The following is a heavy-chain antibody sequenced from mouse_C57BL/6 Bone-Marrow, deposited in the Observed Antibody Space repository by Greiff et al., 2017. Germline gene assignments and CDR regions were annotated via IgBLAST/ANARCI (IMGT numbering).Heavy chain of an antibody. CDR1: GFTFSSYT. V-gene: IGHV5-9*01. Sequence: DVKLQESGGGLVKPGGSLKLSCAASGFTFSSYTMSWVRQTPEKRLEWVATISGGGGNTYYPDSVKGRFTISRDNAKNNLYLQMSSLRSEDTALYYCAGNFYWYFDVWGTGTTVTVSS. J-gene: IGHJ1*03. CDR3: AGNFYWYFDV. CDR2: ISGGGGNT.